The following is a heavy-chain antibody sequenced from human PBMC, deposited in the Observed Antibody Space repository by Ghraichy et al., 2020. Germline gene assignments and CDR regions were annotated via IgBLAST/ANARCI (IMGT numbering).Heavy chain of an antibody. D-gene: IGHD3-22*01. CDR2: VYIGGTT. CDR1: GASIKDYY. J-gene: IGHJ4*02. CDR3: ARAQWKYDRSGYFRLWYFDY. Sequence: TLSLTCAVSGASIKDYYWSWIRQPAGQGLEYIGRVYIGGTTNYNPSLKSRVTMSIDTSRIQFSLNLSSVTAADTAVYYFARAQWKYDRSGYFRLWYFDYWGQRTLVTVSS. V-gene: IGHV4-4*07.